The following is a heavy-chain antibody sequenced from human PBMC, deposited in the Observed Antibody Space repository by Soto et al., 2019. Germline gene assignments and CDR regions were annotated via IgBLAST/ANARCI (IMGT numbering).Heavy chain of an antibody. J-gene: IGHJ5*02. CDR1: GFTFSSYG. CDR2: IWYDGSNK. CDR3: ARDFVKGVLAYGAPLX. D-gene: IGHD2-8*01. V-gene: IGHV3-33*01. Sequence: HPGGSLRLSFAASGFTFSSYGMHWVRQAPGKGLEWVSFIWYDGSNKYYADSVKGRFTISRDNSKNTLYLQMNSLRAEDTAVYYCARDFVKGVLAYGAPLXWGQATLVTVSX.